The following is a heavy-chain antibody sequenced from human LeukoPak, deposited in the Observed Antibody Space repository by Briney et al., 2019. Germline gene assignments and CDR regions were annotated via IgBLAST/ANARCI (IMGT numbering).Heavy chain of an antibody. CDR3: AKGVVVAPDVTPFDY. D-gene: IGHD2-2*01. V-gene: IGHV3-9*01. Sequence: GGSLRLSCAASGFTFDDYAMPWVRQAPGKGLEWVSGISWNSGSIGYADSVKGRFTISRDNAKNSLYLQMNSLRAEDTAVYYCAKGVVVAPDVTPFDYWGQGTLVTVSS. CDR1: GFTFDDYA. J-gene: IGHJ4*02. CDR2: ISWNSGSI.